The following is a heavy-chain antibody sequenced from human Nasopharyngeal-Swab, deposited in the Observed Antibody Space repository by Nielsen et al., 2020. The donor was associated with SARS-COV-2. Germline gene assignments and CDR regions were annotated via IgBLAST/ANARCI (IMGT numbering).Heavy chain of an antibody. CDR2: ISAYNGNT. J-gene: IGHJ5*02. CDR3: ARVFGRHGYSNPNWFDP. D-gene: IGHD4-11*01. V-gene: IGHV1-18*01. Sequence: WVRQAPGQGLEWMGWISAYNGNTNYAQKLQGRVTMTTDTSTSTAYMELRSLRSDDTAVYYCARVFGRHGYSNPNWFDPWGQGTLVTVSS.